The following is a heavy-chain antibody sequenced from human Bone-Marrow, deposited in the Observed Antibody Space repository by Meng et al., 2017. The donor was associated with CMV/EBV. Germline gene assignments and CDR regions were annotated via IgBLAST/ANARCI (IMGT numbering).Heavy chain of an antibody. Sequence: FSSYASSWVRQAPGQGLEWMGGIIPIFGTANYAKKFQGRVTITADESTSTAYMELSSLRSEDTAVYYCAREYCSSTSCYSPGITTFDPWGQGTLVTVSS. D-gene: IGHD2-2*01. V-gene: IGHV1-69*01. CDR1: FSSYA. CDR2: IIPIFGTA. CDR3: AREYCSSTSCYSPGITTFDP. J-gene: IGHJ5*02.